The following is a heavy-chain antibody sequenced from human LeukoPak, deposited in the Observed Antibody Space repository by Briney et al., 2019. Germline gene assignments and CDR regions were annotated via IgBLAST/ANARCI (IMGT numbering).Heavy chain of an antibody. CDR2: ISGSGGST. V-gene: IGHV3-23*01. CDR1: GFTFSSYA. J-gene: IGHJ4*02. CDR3: AKGDCGDYAYYFDY. D-gene: IGHD4-17*01. Sequence: GGSLRLSCAASGFTFSSYAMSWVRQAPGKGLEWVSAISGSGGSTYYADSVKGRFTISRDNSKNTLYLQMNGLRAEDTAVYYCAKGDCGDYAYYFDYWGQGTLVTVSS.